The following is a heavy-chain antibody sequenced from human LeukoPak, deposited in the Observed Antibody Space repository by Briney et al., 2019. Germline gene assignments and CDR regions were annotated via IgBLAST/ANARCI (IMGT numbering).Heavy chain of an antibody. V-gene: IGHV3-48*01. CDR1: GFTFSSHG. Sequence: QSGGSLRLSCAASGFTFSSHGMNWVRQAPGKGLEWVSYIGISGNIYYVDSVKGRFTISRDNAKNLLYLQMNSLRAEDTAVYYCVRDRAYAFDIWGQGTMVTVSS. CDR2: IGISGNI. CDR3: VRDRAYAFDI. J-gene: IGHJ3*02.